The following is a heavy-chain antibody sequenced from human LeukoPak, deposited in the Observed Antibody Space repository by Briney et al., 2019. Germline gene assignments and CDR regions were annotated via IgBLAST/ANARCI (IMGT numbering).Heavy chain of an antibody. CDR1: AGSISSYY. V-gene: IGHV4-59*12. J-gene: IGHJ6*02. D-gene: IGHD1-14*01. Sequence: SETLSLTCTVSAGSISSYYWNWLRQSPGKGLEWIGYIYYTGTTKYNPSLTSRVTISIDTSKNQFSLKLSSVTAADTAVYYCARARSDGMDVWGQGTTVTVSS. CDR2: IYYTGTT. CDR3: ARARSDGMDV.